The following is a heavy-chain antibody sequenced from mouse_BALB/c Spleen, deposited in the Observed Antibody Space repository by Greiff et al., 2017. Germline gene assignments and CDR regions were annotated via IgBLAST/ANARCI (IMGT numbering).Heavy chain of an antibody. D-gene: IGHD1-1*01. CDR3: ARLRGSPYFDY. CDR1: GFTFSSFG. CDR2: ISSGSSTI. J-gene: IGHJ2*01. Sequence: EVHLVESGGGLVQPGGSRKLSCAASGFTFSSFGMHWVRQAPEKGLEWVAYISSGSSTIYYADTVKGRFTISRDNPKNTLFLQMTSLRSEDTAMYYCARLRGSPYFDYWGQGTTLTVSS. V-gene: IGHV5-17*02.